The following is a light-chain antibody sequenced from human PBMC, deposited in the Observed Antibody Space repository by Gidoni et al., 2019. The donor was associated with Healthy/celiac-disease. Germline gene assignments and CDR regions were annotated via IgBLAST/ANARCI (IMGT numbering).Light chain of an antibody. J-gene: IGLJ1*01. Sequence: SYALTQPPSVSVSPGQTASITCSGAKLGDKYACWYQQKPGQSPVLVIYQDSKRPSGIPERFSGSNSGNTATLTISGTQAMDEADYYCQAWDSSTLYVFGTGTKVTVL. CDR3: QAWDSSTLYV. CDR1: KLGDKY. CDR2: QDS. V-gene: IGLV3-1*01.